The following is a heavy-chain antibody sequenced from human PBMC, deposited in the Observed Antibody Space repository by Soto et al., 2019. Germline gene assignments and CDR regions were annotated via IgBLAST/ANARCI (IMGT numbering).Heavy chain of an antibody. CDR3: AREGNYDGSGYYFFQTFNI. CDR2: IHYSGST. D-gene: IGHD3-22*01. J-gene: IGHJ2*01. Sequence: SETLSLTCFVSCGSISDYYWTWIRQSPGKGLEWIGNIHYSGSTYYNPSLKSRLTISVDTSKNQFSLRLSSVTAADTAVYYCAREGNYDGSGYYFFQTFNIWGRGTLVTVSS. CDR1: CGSISDYY. V-gene: IGHV4-59*01.